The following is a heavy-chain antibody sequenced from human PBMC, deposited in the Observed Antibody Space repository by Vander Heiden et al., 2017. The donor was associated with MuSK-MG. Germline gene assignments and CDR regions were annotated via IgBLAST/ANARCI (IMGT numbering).Heavy chain of an antibody. V-gene: IGHV3-11*01. Sequence: QVQLVESGGGLVKPGGSLTVSCEASGFTFSDYYMSWVRQAQGKGLEWVAYISSRSHNIFYADSVKGRFTVSRDNAKNSVYLQMTGLGAADTAIYFCARYSDYVGGKDFFFDYWGQGALVTVSS. CDR1: GFTFSDYY. D-gene: IGHD4-17*01. CDR3: ARYSDYVGGKDFFFDY. J-gene: IGHJ4*02. CDR2: ISSRSHNI.